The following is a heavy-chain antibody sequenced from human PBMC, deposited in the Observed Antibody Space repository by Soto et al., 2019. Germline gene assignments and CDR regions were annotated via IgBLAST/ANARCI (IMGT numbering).Heavy chain of an antibody. CDR1: GFTFSSYG. CDR3: ARESGALTVTRYNWFDP. Sequence: QVQLVESGGGVVQPGRSLRLSCAASGFTFSSYGMHWVRQAPGKGLDWVAVIWYDGSNKYYADSVKGRFTISRDNSKNTLYLQMNSLIAEDKAVYYCARESGALTVTRYNWFDPWGQGTLVTVSS. J-gene: IGHJ5*02. V-gene: IGHV3-33*01. D-gene: IGHD4-4*01. CDR2: IWYDGSNK.